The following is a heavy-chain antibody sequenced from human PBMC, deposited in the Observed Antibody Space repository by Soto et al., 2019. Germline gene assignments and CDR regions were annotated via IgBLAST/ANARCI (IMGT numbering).Heavy chain of an antibody. Sequence: ASVNVSCKASGYTFTSYDINWVRQATGQGLEWMGWMNPNSGNTGYAQKFQGRVTMTRNTSISTAYMELSSLRSEDTAVYYCARSYSGSYYYYYGMDVWGQGTTVTVSS. J-gene: IGHJ6*02. CDR3: ARSYSGSYYYYYGMDV. CDR1: GYTFTSYD. D-gene: IGHD1-26*01. CDR2: MNPNSGNT. V-gene: IGHV1-8*01.